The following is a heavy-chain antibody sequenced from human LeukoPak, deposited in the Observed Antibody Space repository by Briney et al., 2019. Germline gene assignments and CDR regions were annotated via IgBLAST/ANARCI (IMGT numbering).Heavy chain of an antibody. D-gene: IGHD2-2*01. CDR3: AKDQGYEEAMTRGYFDY. V-gene: IGHV3-30*18. CDR1: GFTFSSYG. Sequence: GRSLRLSCAASGFTFSSYGMHWVRQAPGKGLEWVADISYDGSSKYYADSVKGRFTISRDNSKNTLYLQMNSLRAEDTAVYYCAKDQGYEEAMTRGYFDYWGQGTLVTVSS. CDR2: ISYDGSSK. J-gene: IGHJ4*02.